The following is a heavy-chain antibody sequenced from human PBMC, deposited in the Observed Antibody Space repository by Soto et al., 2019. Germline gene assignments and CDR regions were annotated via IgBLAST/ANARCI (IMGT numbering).Heavy chain of an antibody. CDR2: TSYRSKWDH. Sequence: QVQLQQSGPGLVKPSQTLSLTCAISGDSVSSNSAAWNWIRQSPSRGLEWLGRTSYRSKWDHDYALSVKSRININADTSKNQFALQLNSVTPEDTAVYYCARGGGNGMDVWGQGTTVTVSS. V-gene: IGHV6-1*01. CDR1: GDSVSSNSAA. J-gene: IGHJ6*02. D-gene: IGHD3-3*01. CDR3: ARGGGNGMDV.